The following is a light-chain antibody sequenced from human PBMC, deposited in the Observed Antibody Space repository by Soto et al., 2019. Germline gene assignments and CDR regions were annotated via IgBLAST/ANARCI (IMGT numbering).Light chain of an antibody. J-gene: IGKJ5*01. CDR1: QTVLTN. V-gene: IGKV3D-15*01. CDR2: GAS. CDR3: QQYNNWPIT. Sequence: EIVMTQSRATLSVSPGERATLSCRTSQTVLTNLAWYQQNPGQAPRLLVYGASTRATGIPASFSGSGSGTEFTLTISSLQPEDFAVYYCQQYNNWPITFGQGTRLEI.